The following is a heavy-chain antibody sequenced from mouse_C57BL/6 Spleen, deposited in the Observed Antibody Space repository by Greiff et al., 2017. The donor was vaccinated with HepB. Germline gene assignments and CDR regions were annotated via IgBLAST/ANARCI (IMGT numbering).Heavy chain of an antibody. CDR1: GFNIKDYY. CDR2: IDPEDGDT. V-gene: IGHV14-1*01. Sequence: EVQLQESGAELVRPGASVKLSCTASGFNIKDYYMHWVKQRPEQGLEWIGRIDPEDGDTEYAPKFQGKATMTADTSSNTAYLQLSSLTSEDTAVYYCTRYGNYAFYAMDYWGQGTSVTVSS. CDR3: TRYGNYAFYAMDY. D-gene: IGHD2-1*01. J-gene: IGHJ4*01.